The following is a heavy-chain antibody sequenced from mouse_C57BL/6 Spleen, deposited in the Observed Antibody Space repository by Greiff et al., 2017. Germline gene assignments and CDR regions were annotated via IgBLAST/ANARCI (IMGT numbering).Heavy chain of an antibody. V-gene: IGHV1-15*01. CDR3: TRDYYGSHFDY. J-gene: IGHJ2*01. CDR2: IDPETGGT. D-gene: IGHD1-1*01. Sequence: QVQLKESGAELVRPGASVTLSCKASGYTFTDYEMHWVKQTPVHGLEWIGAIDPETGGTAYNQKFKGKAILTADKSSSTAYMELRSLTSEDSAVYYCTRDYYGSHFDYWGKGTTLTVSS. CDR1: GYTFTDYE.